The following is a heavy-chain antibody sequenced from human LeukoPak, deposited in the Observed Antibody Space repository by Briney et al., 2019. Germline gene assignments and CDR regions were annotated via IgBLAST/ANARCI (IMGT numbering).Heavy chain of an antibody. CDR1: GGSISSYY. J-gene: IGHJ4*02. V-gene: IGHV4-4*08. CDR2: IYTSGIT. CDR3: ARRLDD. Sequence: SQTLSLTCTVSGGSISSYYWSWIRQPPGKGLEWIGYIYTSGITNYNPSLKSRVTISVDTSKNQFSLKLTSVTAADTAVYYCARRLDDWGQGTLVTVSS.